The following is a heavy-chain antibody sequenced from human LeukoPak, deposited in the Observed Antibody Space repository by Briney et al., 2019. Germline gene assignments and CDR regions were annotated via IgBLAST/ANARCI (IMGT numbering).Heavy chain of an antibody. D-gene: IGHD6-13*01. V-gene: IGHV1-2*02. CDR2: INPNSGGT. J-gene: IGHJ4*02. Sequence: ASVKLSCKASGYTFTGYSMHWVRQAPGQGLEWMGWINPNSGGTNYAQKFQGRVTMTRDTSISTAYMELSRLRSDDTAVYYCARDSGSSSPGYWGQGTLVTVSS. CDR3: ARDSGSSSPGY. CDR1: GYTFTGYS.